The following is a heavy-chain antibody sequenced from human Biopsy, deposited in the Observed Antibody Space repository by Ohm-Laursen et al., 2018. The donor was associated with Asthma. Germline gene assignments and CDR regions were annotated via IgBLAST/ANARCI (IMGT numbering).Heavy chain of an antibody. D-gene: IGHD2-21*02. CDR2: THHSGYT. J-gene: IGHJ4*02. Sequence: GTLSLTCAVYGGSFSSNYWSWIRQTPGKGLEWLGDTHHSGYTNYNPSLSSRLTLSVDTSKNQFSLRLTSVTAADAAVYYCARGISRVTGLFDHFDSWGQGTLVTVSS. V-gene: IGHV4-34*01. CDR3: ARGISRVTGLFDHFDS. CDR1: GGSFSSNY.